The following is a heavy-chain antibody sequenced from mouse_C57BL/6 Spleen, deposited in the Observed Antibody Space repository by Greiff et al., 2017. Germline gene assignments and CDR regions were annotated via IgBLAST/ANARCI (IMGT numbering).Heavy chain of an antibody. CDR2: ISSGSSTI. CDR1: GFTFSDYG. V-gene: IGHV5-17*01. J-gene: IGHJ3*01. Sequence: EVKLVESGGGLVKPGGSLKLSCAASGFTFSDYGMHWVRQAPEKGLEWVAYISSGSSTIYYADTVKGRFTISRDNAKNTLFLQMTSLRSEDTAMYYCARPYDYDGPEFAYWGQGTLVTVSA. D-gene: IGHD2-4*01. CDR3: ARPYDYDGPEFAY.